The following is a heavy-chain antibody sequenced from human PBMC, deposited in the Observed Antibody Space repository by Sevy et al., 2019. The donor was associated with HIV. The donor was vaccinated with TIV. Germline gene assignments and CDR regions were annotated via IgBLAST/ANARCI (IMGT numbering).Heavy chain of an antibody. V-gene: IGHV3-48*03. CDR1: GLSFRSYE. CDR2: ISTGGGTI. Sequence: GSLRLSCAASGLSFRSYELNWVRQAPGKGLQWISYISTGGGTIFYADSVKGRFTISRDNAKNSVSLQMNSLRAEDTAVYFCATSRRDYYNYYFDYWGHGTLVTVSS. D-gene: IGHD3-22*01. CDR3: ATSRRDYYNYYFDY. J-gene: IGHJ4*01.